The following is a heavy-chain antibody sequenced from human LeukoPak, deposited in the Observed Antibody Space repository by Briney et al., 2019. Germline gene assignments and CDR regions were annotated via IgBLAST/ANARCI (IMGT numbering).Heavy chain of an antibody. CDR3: ARDRSYGSGNYYPDY. V-gene: IGHV3-33*01. Sequence: GGSLRLSCAASGFTFSSYGMHWVRQAPGEGLEWVAVIWYDGSNKYYADSVKGRFTISRDNSKNTLYLQMNSLRAEDTAVYYCARDRSYGSGNYYPDYWGQGTLVTVSS. CDR1: GFTFSSYG. CDR2: IWYDGSNK. D-gene: IGHD3-10*01. J-gene: IGHJ4*02.